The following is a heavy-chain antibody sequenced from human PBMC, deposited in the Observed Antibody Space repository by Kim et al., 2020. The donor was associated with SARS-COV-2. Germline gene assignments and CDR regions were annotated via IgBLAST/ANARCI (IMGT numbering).Heavy chain of an antibody. Sequence: GGSLRLSCAASGFTFSSYAMSWVRQAPGKGLEWVSVIYSGGTTTYYAESVKGRFTISRDNSKNTLYLQMNSLRVEDTAVYYCAKYSGSYGYDYWGQGTLV. CDR3: AKYSGSYGYDY. CDR2: IYSGGTTT. J-gene: IGHJ4*02. CDR1: GFTFSSYA. V-gene: IGHV3-23*03. D-gene: IGHD1-26*01.